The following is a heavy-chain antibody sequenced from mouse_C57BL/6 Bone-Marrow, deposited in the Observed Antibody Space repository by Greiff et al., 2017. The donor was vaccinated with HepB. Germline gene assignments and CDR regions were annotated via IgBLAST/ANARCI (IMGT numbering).Heavy chain of an antibody. CDR1: GFTFSSYG. CDR2: ISSGGSYT. V-gene: IGHV5-6*01. CDR3: ARQGYYGSGYGYFDV. Sequence: EVKVVESGGDLVKPGGSLKLSCAASGFTFSSYGMSWVRQTPDKRLEWVATISSGGSYTYYPDSVKGRITISRNNAKNTLYLQMSSLKSEDTAMYYCARQGYYGSGYGYFDVWGTGTTVTVSS. D-gene: IGHD1-1*01. J-gene: IGHJ1*03.